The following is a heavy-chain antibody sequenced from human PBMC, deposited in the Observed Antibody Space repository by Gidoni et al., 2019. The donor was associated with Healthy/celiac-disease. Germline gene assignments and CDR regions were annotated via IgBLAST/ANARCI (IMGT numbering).Heavy chain of an antibody. CDR3: ARGGGMATTYWYFDL. D-gene: IGHD5-12*01. J-gene: IGHJ2*01. CDR2: ITPSGGGT. V-gene: IGHV1-46*01. Sequence: QVQLVQSGAEVKKPGASVKVSCKASGYTFTSYYLHWVRQAPGQGLGWMGIITPSGGGTSYAQKFQGRVTMTRDTSTSTVYMELSSLRSEDTAVYYCARGGGMATTYWYFDLWGRGTLVTVSS. CDR1: GYTFTSYY.